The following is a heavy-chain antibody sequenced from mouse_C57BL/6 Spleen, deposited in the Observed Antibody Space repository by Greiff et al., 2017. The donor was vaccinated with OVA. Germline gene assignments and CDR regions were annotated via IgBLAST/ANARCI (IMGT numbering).Heavy chain of an antibody. J-gene: IGHJ2*01. CDR3: ARRDYYGSRDYFDY. CDR2: ISYDGSN. CDR1: GYSITSGYY. Sequence: EVHLVESGPGLVKPSQSLSLTCSVTGYSITSGYYWNWIRQFPGNKLEWMGYISYDGSNNYNPSLKNRISITRDTSKNQFFLKLNSVTTEDTATYYCARRDYYGSRDYFDYWGQGTTLTVSS. D-gene: IGHD1-1*01. V-gene: IGHV3-6*01.